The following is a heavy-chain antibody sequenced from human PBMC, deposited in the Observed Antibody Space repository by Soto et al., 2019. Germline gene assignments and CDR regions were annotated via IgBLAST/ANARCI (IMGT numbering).Heavy chain of an antibody. V-gene: IGHV3-53*01. CDR1: ELTLSSNY. CDR2: IYSDGRT. CDR3: ARAYGAGSYFCDY. Sequence: EVRLVESGGGLIQPGGSLRLSCAASELTLSSNYMTWVRQAPGKGLEWVSLIYSDGRTYHAYSVKGRFTISRDDFRNTVYLQMNSLRAEDTAVYYCARAYGAGSYFCDYWGQVTPVTVSS. J-gene: IGHJ4*02. D-gene: IGHD3-10*01.